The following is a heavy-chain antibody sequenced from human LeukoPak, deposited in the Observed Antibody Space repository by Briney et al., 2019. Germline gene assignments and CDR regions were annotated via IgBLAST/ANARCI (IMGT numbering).Heavy chain of an antibody. D-gene: IGHD1-26*01. V-gene: IGHV3-64*01. CDR1: GFTFSSYA. Sequence: GGSLRLSCAASGFTFSSYAMHWVRQAPGKGLEYVSAISSNGGSTYYANSVKGGFTISRDNSKNTLYLQMGSLRAEDMAVYYCARDGTPHPEYFQHWGQGTLVTVSS. CDR3: ARDGTPHPEYFQH. CDR2: ISSNGGST. J-gene: IGHJ1*01.